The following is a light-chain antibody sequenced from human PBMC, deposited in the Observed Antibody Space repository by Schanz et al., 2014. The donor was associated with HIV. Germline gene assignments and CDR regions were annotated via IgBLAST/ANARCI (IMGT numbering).Light chain of an antibody. J-gene: IGKJ3*01. CDR2: DAS. V-gene: IGKV3-11*01. Sequence: EIVMTQSPATLSVSPGERATLSCRASQSVSSNVAWYQQKVGQPPRLLIYDASNRATGIPARFSGSGSGTDFTLTISSLEPEDFAVYYCQQRSNWPPFTFGPGTKVDIK. CDR3: QQRSNWPPFT. CDR1: QSVSSN.